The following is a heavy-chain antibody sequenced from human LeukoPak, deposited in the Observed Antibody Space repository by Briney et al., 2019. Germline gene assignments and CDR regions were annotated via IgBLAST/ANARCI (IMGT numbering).Heavy chain of an antibody. CDR3: ARSGYNYGYWFDY. CDR2: ISSSSIYI. CDR1: GFTFSDYS. J-gene: IGHJ4*02. D-gene: IGHD5-18*01. Sequence: GGSLRLSCAASGFTFSDYSMNWVRQAPGKGLEWVSSISSSSIYIYYADSVKGRFTISRDNAKNSLYLQMNSLRAEDTAVYYCARSGYNYGYWFDYWGQGTLVTVSS. V-gene: IGHV3-21*01.